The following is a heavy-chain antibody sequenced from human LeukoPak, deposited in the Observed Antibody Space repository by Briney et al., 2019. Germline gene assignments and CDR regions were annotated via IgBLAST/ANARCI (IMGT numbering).Heavy chain of an antibody. CDR3: ARDPQGYSSSWFDY. V-gene: IGHV3-21*01. CDR2: ISSSSTYI. CDR1: GFTFSDHY. Sequence: PGGSLRLSCAASGFTFSDHYMDWVRQAPGKGLEWVSSISSSSTYIYYADSVKGRFTISRDNAKNSLYLQMNSLRAGDTAVYYCARDPQGYSSSWFDYWGQGTLVTVSS. J-gene: IGHJ4*02. D-gene: IGHD6-13*01.